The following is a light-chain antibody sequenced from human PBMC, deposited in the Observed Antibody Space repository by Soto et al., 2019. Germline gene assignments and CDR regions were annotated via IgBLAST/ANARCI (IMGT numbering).Light chain of an antibody. J-gene: IGKJ1*01. CDR3: QKYLSALWT. CDR1: QGISNY. V-gene: IGKV1-27*01. Sequence: DIQRTQSPASLSASIGDRVTIACRASQGISNYLAWYQQKPGKVPKLLIYAASTLQSGVPSRFSGSGSGTDFTLTISSLQPEDVATYYCQKYLSALWTFGQGTKVDIK. CDR2: AAS.